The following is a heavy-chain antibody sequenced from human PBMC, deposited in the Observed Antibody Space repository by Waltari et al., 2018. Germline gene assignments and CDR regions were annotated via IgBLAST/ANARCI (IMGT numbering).Heavy chain of an antibody. CDR1: GFTFSHYG. D-gene: IGHD3-9*01. CDR2: INPDGSST. V-gene: IGHV3-74*01. Sequence: EVQLVESGGGLLQPGGSLRLSCAASGFTFSHYGMPWVRHTPGKGLGGVSRINPDGSSTSYADSVKGRFTISRDNAKNTLYMQMNSLRAEDTAVYYCTTDLTGYSDYWGQGTLVTVSS. CDR3: TTDLTGYSDY. J-gene: IGHJ4*02.